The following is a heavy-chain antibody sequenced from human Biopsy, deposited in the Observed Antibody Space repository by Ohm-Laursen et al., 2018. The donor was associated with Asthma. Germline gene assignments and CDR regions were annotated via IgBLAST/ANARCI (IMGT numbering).Heavy chain of an antibody. Sequence: SVKVSCKTSGYTFTNYAIHWVRQAPGQRPEWMGWINAGNGNTKYSQKFQGRVTITRDTSATTAYMELSSLRSEDTAVYYCARVRKDYYDSSGLSGGWFDPWGQGTLVTVSS. J-gene: IGHJ5*02. D-gene: IGHD3-22*01. CDR2: INAGNGNT. CDR3: ARVRKDYYDSSGLSGGWFDP. CDR1: GYTFTNYA. V-gene: IGHV1-3*01.